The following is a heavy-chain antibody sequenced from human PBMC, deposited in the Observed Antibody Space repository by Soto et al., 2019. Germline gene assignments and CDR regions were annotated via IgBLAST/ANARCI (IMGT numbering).Heavy chain of an antibody. D-gene: IGHD6-13*01. CDR1: GFTVSSNY. CDR2: IYSGGST. V-gene: IGHV3-53*01. CDR3: ARTEKGYYYFDY. J-gene: IGHJ4*02. Sequence: GGSLRLSCAASGFTVSSNYMSWVRQAPGKGLEWVSVIYSGGSTYYADSVKGRFTISRDNSKNTLYRQMNSLRADDTAVDYCARTEKGYYYFDYWGQGTLVTVSS.